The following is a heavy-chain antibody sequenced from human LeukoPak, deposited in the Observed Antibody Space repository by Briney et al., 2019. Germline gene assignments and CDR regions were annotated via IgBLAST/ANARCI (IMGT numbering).Heavy chain of an antibody. Sequence: GGFLRLSCAASGFTSMNYAMNWVRQAPGKGLEWVSVLIGSSGSTDYADSVKGRFTISRDTSKNTVFLQMNSLRAEDTAIYYCAKGAYDYIEMGYFDSWGQGSLVTVSS. CDR2: LIGSSGST. V-gene: IGHV3-23*01. J-gene: IGHJ4*02. CDR3: AKGAYDYIEMGYFDS. D-gene: IGHD5-12*01. CDR1: GFTSMNYA.